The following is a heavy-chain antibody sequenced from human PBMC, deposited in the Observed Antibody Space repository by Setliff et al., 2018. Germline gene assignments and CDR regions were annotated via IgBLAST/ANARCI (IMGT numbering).Heavy chain of an antibody. J-gene: IGHJ1*01. CDR2: ISAYNGNT. V-gene: IGHV1-18*01. D-gene: IGHD2-21*02. CDR1: GYSFTIYG. CDR3: ARAYCGGDCYNRQLEYFQH. Sequence: ASVKVSCKASGYSFTIYGISWVRQAPGQGLEWMGWISAYNGNTNYAQRLQGRVTMTTDTSTRTAYMELRSLRPDDTAVYYCARAYCGGDCYNRQLEYFQHWGQGTLVTVSS.